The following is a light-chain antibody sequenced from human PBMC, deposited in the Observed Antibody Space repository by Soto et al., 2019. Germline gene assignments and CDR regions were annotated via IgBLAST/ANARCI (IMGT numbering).Light chain of an antibody. CDR2: DAS. V-gene: IGKV1-39*01. CDR1: QNISSF. CDR3: QQSYSTPPIT. Sequence: IQMTQSPSSLSASVGDRVTITCRASQNISSFLNWYQQRPGKAPKLLIHDASSLQSGVPSRFSGSGSGTDFTLTISSLQPEDFATYYCQQSYSTPPITFGQGTRLE. J-gene: IGKJ5*01.